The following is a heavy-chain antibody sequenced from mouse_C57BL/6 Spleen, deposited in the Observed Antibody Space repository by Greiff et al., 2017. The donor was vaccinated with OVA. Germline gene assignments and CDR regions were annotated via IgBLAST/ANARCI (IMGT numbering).Heavy chain of an antibody. CDR1: GYTFTSYW. CDR2: IDPNSGGT. Sequence: QVQLQQPGAELVKPGASVKLSCKASGYTFTSYWMHWVQQRPGRGLEWIGRIDPNSGGTKYNEKFKSKATLTVDKPSSTAYMQLSSLTSEDSAVYYCASYYYGSSYGYYFDYWGQGTTLTVSS. J-gene: IGHJ2*01. V-gene: IGHV1-72*01. D-gene: IGHD1-1*01. CDR3: ASYYYGSSYGYYFDY.